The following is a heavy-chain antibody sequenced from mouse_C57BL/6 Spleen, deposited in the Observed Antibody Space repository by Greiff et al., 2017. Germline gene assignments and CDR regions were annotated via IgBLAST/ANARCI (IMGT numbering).Heavy chain of an antibody. V-gene: IGHV7-1*01. CDR1: GFTFSDFY. D-gene: IGHD2-2*01. Sequence: EVNVVESGGGLVQSGRSLRLSCATSGFTFSDFYMEWVRQAPGKGLEWIAASRNKANDYTTEYSASVKGRFIVSRDTSQSILYLQMKALRAEDTAIYYCAREYGYDDAMDYWGQGTSVTVSS. J-gene: IGHJ4*01. CDR3: AREYGYDDAMDY. CDR2: SRNKANDYTT.